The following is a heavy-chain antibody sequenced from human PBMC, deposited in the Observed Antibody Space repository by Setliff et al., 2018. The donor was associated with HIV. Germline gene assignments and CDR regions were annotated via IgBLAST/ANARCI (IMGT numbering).Heavy chain of an antibody. CDR2: IHYSGSI. CDR1: GGSISSHY. CDR3: ARVPSSGWYGGHHYMDV. D-gene: IGHD6-19*01. V-gene: IGHV4-59*11. Sequence: SETLSLTCTISGGSISSHYWNWIRQPPGKGLEWIGYIHYSGSINYNPSLKSRVTISGDSSKNQVSLMLSSVTAADTAVYFCARVPSSGWYGGHHYMDVWGKGAAVTVSS. J-gene: IGHJ6*03.